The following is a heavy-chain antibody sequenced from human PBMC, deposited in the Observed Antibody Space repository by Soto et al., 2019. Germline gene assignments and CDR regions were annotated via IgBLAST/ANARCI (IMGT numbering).Heavy chain of an antibody. CDR3: AKRLDWPASGNY. V-gene: IGHV3-23*01. J-gene: IGHJ4*02. Sequence: PGGSLRISCAASGFTFCSYAMSGVRQVPGKGLGWVSAISGSGGSTYYADPVKGRFTISRDNSKNTLYLQMNSLRAEDTAVYYCAKRLDWPASGNYWGQGTLVTVSS. CDR1: GFTFCSYA. CDR2: ISGSGGST. D-gene: IGHD3-9*01.